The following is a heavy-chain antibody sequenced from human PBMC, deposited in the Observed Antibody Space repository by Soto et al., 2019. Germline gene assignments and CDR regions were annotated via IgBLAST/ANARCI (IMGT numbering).Heavy chain of an antibody. V-gene: IGHV3-23*01. D-gene: IGHD6-6*01. Sequence: PGGSLRLSCAASGFTFSSFAITFFRQAPGKGLEWVSDVVGSGVSTYYADSAKGRFTISRDNSKNTLFLQMNRLRAEDTALYYCATSPRGAARPGVDSWGQGTLVTVSS. CDR3: ATSPRGAARPGVDS. CDR1: GFTFSSFA. J-gene: IGHJ4*02. CDR2: VVGSGVST.